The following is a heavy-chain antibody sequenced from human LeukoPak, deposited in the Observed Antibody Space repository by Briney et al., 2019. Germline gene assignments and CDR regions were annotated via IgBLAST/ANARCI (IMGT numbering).Heavy chain of an antibody. J-gene: IGHJ4*02. CDR2: IKQDGSEK. Sequence: GGSLRLSCAASGFTFSSYWMSWVRQAPGKGLEWVANIKQDGSEKYYVDSVKGRFTISRDDAKNSLYLQMNSLRAEDTAAYYCARESAEGIAVAGLDYWGQGTLVTVSS. D-gene: IGHD6-19*01. CDR1: GFTFSSYW. CDR3: ARESAEGIAVAGLDY. V-gene: IGHV3-7*01.